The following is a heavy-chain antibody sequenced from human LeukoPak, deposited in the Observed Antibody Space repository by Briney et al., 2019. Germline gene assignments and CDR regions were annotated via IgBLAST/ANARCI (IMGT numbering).Heavy chain of an antibody. CDR2: IYYSGST. CDR3: ARYGDYPGYFDY. J-gene: IGHJ4*02. Sequence: SETLSLTCTVSGGSISSHYWSCIRQPPGKGLEGIGYIYYSGSTNYNPSLKSRVTISVDTSKNQFSLKLSSVTAADTAVYYCARYGDYPGYFDYWGQGTLVTVSS. CDR1: GGSISSHY. V-gene: IGHV4-59*11. D-gene: IGHD4-17*01.